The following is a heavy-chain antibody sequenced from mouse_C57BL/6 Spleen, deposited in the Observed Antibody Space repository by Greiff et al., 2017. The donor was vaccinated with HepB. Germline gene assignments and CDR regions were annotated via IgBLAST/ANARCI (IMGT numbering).Heavy chain of an antibody. V-gene: IGHV1-64*01. Sequence: VQLQQSGAELVKPGASVKLSCKASGYTFTSYWMHWVKQRPGQGLEWIGMIHPNSGSTNYNEKFKSKATLTVDTSSSTAYMQLSSLTSEDSAVYYCARNRRYFDVWGTGTTVTVSS. CDR1: GYTFTSYW. CDR3: ARNRRYFDV. J-gene: IGHJ1*03. CDR2: IHPNSGST.